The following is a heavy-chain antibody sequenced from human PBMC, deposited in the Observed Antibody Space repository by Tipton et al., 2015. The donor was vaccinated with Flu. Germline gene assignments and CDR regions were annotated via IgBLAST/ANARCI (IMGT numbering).Heavy chain of an antibody. V-gene: IGHV4-34*12. D-gene: IGHD5-24*01. Sequence: TLSLTCAVNGESLGNYFWTWIRQPPGKGLEWIGQILPRGDTNYNPSLKSRITMSVDTDKNQVSLRLSSVTAADTGVYYCARERGEMPGWRSLSYWGQGVMVTVSS. CDR3: ARERGEMPGWRSLSY. J-gene: IGHJ4*02. CDR1: GESLGNYF. CDR2: ILPRGDT.